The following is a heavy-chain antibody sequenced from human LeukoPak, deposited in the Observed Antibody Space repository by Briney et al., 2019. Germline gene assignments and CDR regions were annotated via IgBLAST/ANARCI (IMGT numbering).Heavy chain of an antibody. D-gene: IGHD2-15*01. V-gene: IGHV3-48*04. Sequence: GGSLRLSCAASGFTFSSYSVNWVRQAPGKGLEWVSYISSSSTTIYYADSVKGRFTISRDNAKNSLYLQLNSLRAEDTAVYYCTRSGGGASDYWGQGTLVTVSS. CDR2: ISSSSTTI. CDR1: GFTFSSYS. J-gene: IGHJ4*02. CDR3: TRSGGGASDY.